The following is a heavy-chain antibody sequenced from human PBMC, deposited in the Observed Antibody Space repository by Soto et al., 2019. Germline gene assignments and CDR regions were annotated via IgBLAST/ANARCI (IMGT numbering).Heavy chain of an antibody. CDR1: GFTFNNYG. Sequence: EVQLLESGGGLAQPGGSLRLSCAASGFTFNNYGMNWVRQAPGKGLEWVSAITGGTRNTYYADSVKGRFTISRDNANNAMYLQMESLSAEDTAVYYCARPFVTDYQGGGLDVWGRGTMVTVSS. V-gene: IGHV3-23*01. D-gene: IGHD3-16*01. J-gene: IGHJ3*01. CDR2: ITGGTRNT. CDR3: ARPFVTDYQGGGLDV.